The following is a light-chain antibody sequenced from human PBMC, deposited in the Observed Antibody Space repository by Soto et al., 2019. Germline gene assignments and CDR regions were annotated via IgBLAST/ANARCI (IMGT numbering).Light chain of an antibody. CDR1: QSVRSD. J-gene: IGKJ4*01. V-gene: IGKV3-15*01. CDR2: DAS. Sequence: EIVMTQSPATLSVSPGERATLSCRASQSVRSDLAWYQQKPGQAPRLLIYDASTRATGIPLRFSGSESGTEFTLTISSLQSEDFAIYYCQQYDSWPLTFGGGTKVEIK. CDR3: QQYDSWPLT.